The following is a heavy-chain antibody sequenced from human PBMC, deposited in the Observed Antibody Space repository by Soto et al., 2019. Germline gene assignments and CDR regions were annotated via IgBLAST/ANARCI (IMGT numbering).Heavy chain of an antibody. D-gene: IGHD2-21*02. J-gene: IGHJ4*02. CDR3: ARGDVVVLTATSNFDY. V-gene: IGHV3-21*01. CDR1: GFTFSSYT. CDR2: ISSSYYI. Sequence: PGGSLRLSCAASGFTFSSYTMKWVRQAPGKGLEWVASISSSYYIKYADSVKGRFTISRDNAKNSLYLQMNSLRAEDTAVYYCARGDVVVLTATSNFDYWGQGTLATVSS.